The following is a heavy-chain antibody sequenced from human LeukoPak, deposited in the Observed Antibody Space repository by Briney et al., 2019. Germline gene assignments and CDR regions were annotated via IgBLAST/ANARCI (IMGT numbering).Heavy chain of an antibody. V-gene: IGHV3-30*18. J-gene: IGHJ6*04. CDR1: GFTFSNYG. CDR2: ISYDGSNK. CDR3: AKGGSNYYYYGMDV. Sequence: GGSLRLSCAASGFTFSNYGMHWVSQAPDKGLEGVAVISYDGSNKYYEDSVKGRFTISRDNSKNTLYLQMNSLRAEDTAVYYCAKGGSNYYYYGMDVWGKGTTVTVSS. D-gene: IGHD3-16*01.